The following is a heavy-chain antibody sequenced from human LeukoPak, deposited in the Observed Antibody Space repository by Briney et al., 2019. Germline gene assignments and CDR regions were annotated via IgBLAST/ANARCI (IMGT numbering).Heavy chain of an antibody. V-gene: IGHV3-21*01. J-gene: IGHJ4*02. CDR1: GFTFSSYS. CDR2: ISSSSSYI. CDR3: ARGGPIYCSGDSCYPGDY. Sequence: GGSLRLSCAASGFTFSSYSMNWVRQAPGKGLEWVSSISSSSSYIYYADSVKGRFTISRDNAKNSLYLQMNSLRAEDTAVYYCARGGPIYCSGDSCYPGDYWGQGTLVTVSS. D-gene: IGHD2-15*01.